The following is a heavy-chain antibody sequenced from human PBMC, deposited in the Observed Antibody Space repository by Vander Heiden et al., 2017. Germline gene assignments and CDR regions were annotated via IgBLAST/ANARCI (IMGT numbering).Heavy chain of an antibody. J-gene: IGHJ6*02. CDR1: GFTFDDYA. CDR2: ISWNSGSI. V-gene: IGHV3-9*01. D-gene: IGHD3-10*01. Sequence: EVQLVESGGGLVQPGRSLRLSYAASGFTFDDYAMHWVRQAPGKGLEWVSGISWNSGSIGYADSVKGRFTISRDNAKNSLYLQMNSLRAEDTALYYCAKDRGSGSYYYYGMDVWGQGTTVTVSS. CDR3: AKDRGSGSYYYYGMDV.